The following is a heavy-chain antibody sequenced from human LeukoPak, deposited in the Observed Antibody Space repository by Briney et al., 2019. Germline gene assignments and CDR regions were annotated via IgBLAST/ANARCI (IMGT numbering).Heavy chain of an antibody. Sequence: GASVKVSCKASGYTFTSYAMHWVRQAPGQRLEWMGWINAGNGNTKYSQKFQGRVTITRDTSASTAYMELSSLRSEDTAVYYCARAMGFGDVPFDIWGQGTMVTVSS. CDR1: GYTFTSYA. J-gene: IGHJ3*02. V-gene: IGHV1-3*01. CDR2: INAGNGNT. CDR3: ARAMGFGDVPFDI. D-gene: IGHD3-10*01.